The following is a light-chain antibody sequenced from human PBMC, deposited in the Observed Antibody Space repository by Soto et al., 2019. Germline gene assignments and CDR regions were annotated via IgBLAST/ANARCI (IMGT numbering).Light chain of an antibody. V-gene: IGKV1-5*01. CDR2: DAS. CDR1: QDINSR. J-gene: IGKJ2*01. Sequence: DIQMTQSPSSVSASVGDTVTITCRASQDINSRLAWFQQQPGKAPKLLIYDASSLESGVPSRFSGSGSGTEFSLTISRLQPDDFATYYCQQYNSYSVNAFGQGTKLEIK. CDR3: QQYNSYSVNA.